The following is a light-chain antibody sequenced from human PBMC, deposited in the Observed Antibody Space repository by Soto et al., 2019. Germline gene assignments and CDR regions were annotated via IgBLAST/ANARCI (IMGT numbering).Light chain of an antibody. CDR1: QGVTGSK. J-gene: IGKJ2*01. Sequence: EIVLTQSQGPLSLSPGTRATLSCRASQGVTGSKLAWYQQRPGQAPRLLIYGASTRATDIPARFSGSGSGTNYTLTISGLEPEDFALYFCQQYGNSPFTFGQGTKLDIK. CDR3: QQYGNSPFT. V-gene: IGKV3-20*01. CDR2: GAS.